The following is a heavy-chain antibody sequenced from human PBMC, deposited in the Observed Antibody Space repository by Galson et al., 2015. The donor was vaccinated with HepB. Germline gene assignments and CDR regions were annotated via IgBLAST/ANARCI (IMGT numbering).Heavy chain of an antibody. CDR2: IVVGSGNT. D-gene: IGHD3-10*01. J-gene: IGHJ4*02. CDR3: ARRNLRGEVTKVGLFDY. Sequence: SVKVSCKASGFTFTSSAMQWVRQARGQRLEWIGWIVVGSGNTNYAQKFQERVTITRNMSTSTAYMELSSLRSEDTAMYYCARRNLRGEVTKVGLFDYWGQGTLVTVSS. V-gene: IGHV1-58*02. CDR1: GFTFTSSA.